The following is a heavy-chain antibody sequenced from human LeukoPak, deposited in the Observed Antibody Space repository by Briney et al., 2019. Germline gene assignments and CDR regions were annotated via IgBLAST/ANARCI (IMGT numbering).Heavy chain of an antibody. CDR1: GFTFSSYY. J-gene: IGHJ6*02. D-gene: IGHD1-26*01. CDR2: IDQDGSQK. V-gene: IGHV3-7*01. CDR3: ARDLEWELIRSDGMDV. Sequence: GGSLRLSCAASGFTFSSYYMSWVRQAPGKGLEWVANIDQDGSQKYYVDSVNGRFTISRDNAKNSLYLQMNSLRGEDTAVYYCARDLEWELIRSDGMDVWGQGTTVTVSS.